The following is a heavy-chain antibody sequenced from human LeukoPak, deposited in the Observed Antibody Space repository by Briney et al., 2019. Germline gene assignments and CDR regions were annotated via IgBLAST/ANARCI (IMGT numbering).Heavy chain of an antibody. Sequence: SETLSLTCTVSGGSISSYYWSWIRQPPGKGLEWIGYIYYSGSTNYNPSLKSRVTISVDTSRNQFSLRLTSVTAADTAVYYCARGDYYDGGGRNWFDPWGQGTLVTVSS. D-gene: IGHD3-16*01. CDR3: ARGDYYDGGGRNWFDP. CDR2: IYYSGST. V-gene: IGHV4-59*12. J-gene: IGHJ5*02. CDR1: GGSISSYY.